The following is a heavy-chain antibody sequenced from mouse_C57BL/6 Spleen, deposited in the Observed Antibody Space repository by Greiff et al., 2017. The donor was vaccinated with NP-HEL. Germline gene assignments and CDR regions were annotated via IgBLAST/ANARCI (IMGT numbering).Heavy chain of an antibody. CDR3: ARGYYGSSYDYAMDY. D-gene: IGHD1-1*01. V-gene: IGHV1-42*01. CDR1: GYSFTGYY. J-gene: IGHJ4*01. Sequence: EVMLVESGPELVKPGASVKISCKASGYSFTGYYMNWVKQSPEKSLEWIGEINPSTGGTTYNQKFKAKATLTVDKSSSTAYMQLKSLTSEDSAVYYCARGYYGSSYDYAMDYWGQGTSVTVSS. CDR2: INPSTGGT.